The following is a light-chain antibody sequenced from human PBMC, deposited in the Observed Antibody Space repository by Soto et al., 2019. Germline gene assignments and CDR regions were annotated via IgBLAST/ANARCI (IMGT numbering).Light chain of an antibody. CDR2: EVN. Sequence: QSALTQPPSASGSPGQSVTISCTGTSSDISKYNYVSWYQQHPGEAPKLLIYEVNKRPSEVPERFSGSKSANTASLTVSGLQAEDEADYYCSSYAGRNNVIFGGGTKVTVL. CDR3: SSYAGRNNVI. CDR1: SSDISKYNY. J-gene: IGLJ2*01. V-gene: IGLV2-8*01.